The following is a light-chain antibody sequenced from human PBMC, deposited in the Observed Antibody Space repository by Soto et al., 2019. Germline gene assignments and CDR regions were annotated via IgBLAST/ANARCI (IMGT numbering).Light chain of an antibody. CDR3: QQYHDWPPIT. CDR1: QSVTRN. Sequence: EIVLTQSPVILSVSPGEIVTLSCRASQSVTRNLACHQQVPGQAPRLLVYHASVRATGIPARFSGSGSGTEFSLTISNLQSEDFAIYFCQQYHDWPPITFGQGTRLEIK. CDR2: HAS. V-gene: IGKV3-15*01. J-gene: IGKJ5*01.